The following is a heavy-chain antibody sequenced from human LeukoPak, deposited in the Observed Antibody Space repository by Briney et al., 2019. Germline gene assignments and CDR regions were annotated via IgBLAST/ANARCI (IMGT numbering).Heavy chain of an antibody. CDR2: ISPNSYST. CDR3: ARQKRTFDY. Sequence: GGTLRLSCEASGFNFSDYYMTWIRQALGKGLEWLSYISPNSYSTYYTASVRGRFTISRDNSKNSMYLQMNSLRAEDTALYYCARQKRTFDYWGRGTLVTVSS. J-gene: IGHJ4*02. V-gene: IGHV3-11*01. CDR1: GFNFSDYY.